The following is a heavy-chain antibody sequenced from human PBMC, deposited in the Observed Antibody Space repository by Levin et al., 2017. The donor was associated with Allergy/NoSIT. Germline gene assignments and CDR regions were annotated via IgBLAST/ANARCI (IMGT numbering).Heavy chain of an antibody. V-gene: IGHV5-51*01. CDR1: GYQFTDYW. J-gene: IGHJ4*02. CDR3: ARQSDELPPYDGEWVGEQYYDY. Sequence: GGSLRLSCQGSGYQFTDYWIGWVRQLPGKGLEWMGNIYPGDSETRSSPSFQGQVTISVDKSIHTAYLQWDSLRASDTAMYYFARQSDELPPYDGEWVGEQYYDYWGQGTLVTVSS. D-gene: IGHD3-16*01. CDR2: IYPGDSET.